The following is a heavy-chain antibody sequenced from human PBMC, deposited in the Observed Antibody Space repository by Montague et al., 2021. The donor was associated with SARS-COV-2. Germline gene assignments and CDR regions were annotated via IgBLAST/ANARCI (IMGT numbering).Heavy chain of an antibody. CDR2: RYVTANV. CDR1: GASVSSYS. CDR3: ARDYAISSWPEFYLDS. V-gene: IGHV4-4*07. Sequence: SETLSLTCTVSGASVSSYSLSWLRQPAGKGLEWLGRRYVTANVHAHPSLKTRLTMSIHTSTDQLSFRLSSVAVADTAVYYCARDYAISSWPEFYLDSWGQGILVTVSS. D-gene: IGHD3-9*01. J-gene: IGHJ4*02.